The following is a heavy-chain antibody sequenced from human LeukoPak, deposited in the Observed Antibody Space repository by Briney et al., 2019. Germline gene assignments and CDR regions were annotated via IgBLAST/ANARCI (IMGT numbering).Heavy chain of an antibody. CDR1: GYTFTSYG. J-gene: IGHJ4*02. D-gene: IGHD6-6*01. Sequence: ASVKVSCKASGYTFTSYGISWVRQAPGQGLEWMGWISAYNGNTNYAQKLQGRVTMTTDTSTSTAYMELRSLRPDDTAVYYCARDADGGNSFDYWGQGTLVTVSS. CDR2: ISAYNGNT. V-gene: IGHV1-18*01. CDR3: ARDADGGNSFDY.